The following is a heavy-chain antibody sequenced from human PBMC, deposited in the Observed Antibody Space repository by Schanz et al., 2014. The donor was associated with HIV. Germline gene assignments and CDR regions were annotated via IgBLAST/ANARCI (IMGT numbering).Heavy chain of an antibody. CDR2: VGYGGDNT. CDR1: GFTFSSYA. Sequence: EVQLLESGGGLVQPGGSLRLSCAASGFTFSSYAMSWVRLAPGKGLEWVSTVGYGGDNTYYADSVEGRFTISRDNSKNTLYLQMNSLKTEDTAVYYCTTNIGYCSGGSCYQYWGQGTLVTVSS. CDR3: TTNIGYCSGGSCYQY. V-gene: IGHV3-23*01. D-gene: IGHD2-15*01. J-gene: IGHJ4*02.